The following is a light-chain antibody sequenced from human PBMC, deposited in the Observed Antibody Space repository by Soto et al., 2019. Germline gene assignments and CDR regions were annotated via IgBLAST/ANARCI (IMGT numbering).Light chain of an antibody. Sequence: DIQMTQSPSTLSASVGDRVTITCRASQNIIRSLAWYQQKPGKAPNLLIYKASSLQSGVPSRFSGSGSETEFTLTFSSLQPDDFATYYCQQYNNYPWTFGQGTKVEIK. CDR2: KAS. J-gene: IGKJ1*01. CDR3: QQYNNYPWT. V-gene: IGKV1-5*03. CDR1: QNIIRS.